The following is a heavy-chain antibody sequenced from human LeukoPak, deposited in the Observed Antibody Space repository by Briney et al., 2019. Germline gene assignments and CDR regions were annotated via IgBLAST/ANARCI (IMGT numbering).Heavy chain of an antibody. Sequence: LRLSCAASGFTFSSYAMSWIRQHPGKGLEWIGYIYYSGSTYYNPSLKSRVTISVDTSKNQFSLKLSSVTAADTAVYYCARDYYDSSGYPYYYYGMDVWGQGTTVTVSS. V-gene: IGHV4-31*02. J-gene: IGHJ6*02. CDR2: IYYSGST. CDR3: ARDYYDSSGYPYYYYGMDV. CDR1: GFTFSSYA. D-gene: IGHD3-22*01.